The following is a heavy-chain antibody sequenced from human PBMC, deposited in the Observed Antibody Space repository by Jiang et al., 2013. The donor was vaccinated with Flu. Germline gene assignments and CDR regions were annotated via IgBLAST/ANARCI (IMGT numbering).Heavy chain of an antibody. V-gene: IGHV3-11*01. Sequence: IYYADSVKGRFTISRDNAKNSLYLQMNSLRAEDTAVYYCARGRELHSPAPYYYGYGRLGPRDHGHRLL. D-gene: IGHD1-7*01. CDR2: I. CDR3: ARGRELHSPAPYYYGYGR. J-gene: IGHJ6*02.